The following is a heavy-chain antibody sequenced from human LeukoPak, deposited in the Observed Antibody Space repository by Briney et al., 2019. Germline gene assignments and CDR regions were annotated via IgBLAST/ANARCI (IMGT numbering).Heavy chain of an antibody. V-gene: IGHV4-39*07. CDR1: GGSISSSSYY. CDR2: IYESGST. Sequence: SETLSLTCTVSGGSISSSSYYWGWIRQPPGKGLEWIGSIYESGSTYYNPSLKSRVTILVDTSKNQFSLKLNSVTAADTAVYYCAREGSGSYGPPYFDYWGQGTLVTVSS. J-gene: IGHJ4*02. CDR3: AREGSGSYGPPYFDY. D-gene: IGHD5-18*01.